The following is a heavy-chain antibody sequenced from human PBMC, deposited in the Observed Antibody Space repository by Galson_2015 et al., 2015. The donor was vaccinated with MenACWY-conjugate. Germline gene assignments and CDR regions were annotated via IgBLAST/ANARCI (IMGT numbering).Heavy chain of an antibody. CDR3: ARGVNLASMAGY. J-gene: IGHJ4*02. Sequence: ETLSLTCTVSGGSINSYYWGWIRQPPGKGLEWIGYMYYSGSANYNPSLKSRVTISVDTSKNQFSLTMTSVTAADTAVYYCARGVNLASMAGYWGQGTLVTVSS. V-gene: IGHV4-59*01. CDR1: GGSINSYY. D-gene: IGHD3-3*02. CDR2: MYYSGSA.